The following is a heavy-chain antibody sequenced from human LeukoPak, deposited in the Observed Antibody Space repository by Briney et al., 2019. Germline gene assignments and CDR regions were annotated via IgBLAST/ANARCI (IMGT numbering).Heavy chain of an antibody. CDR2: ISYDGSNK. CDR3: AKWVATCWFDP. J-gene: IGHJ5*02. Sequence: GGSLGLSCAASGFTFSSYGMHWVRQAPGKGLEWVAVISYDGSNKYYADSVKGRFTISRDNSKNTLYLQTNSLRAEDTAVYYCAKWVATCWFDPWGQGTLVTVSS. D-gene: IGHD5-12*01. CDR1: GFTFSSYG. V-gene: IGHV3-30*18.